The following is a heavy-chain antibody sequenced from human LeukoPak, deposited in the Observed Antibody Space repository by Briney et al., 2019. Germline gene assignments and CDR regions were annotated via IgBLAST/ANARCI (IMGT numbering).Heavy chain of an antibody. CDR1: GYTFTSYD. D-gene: IGHD6-13*01. V-gene: IGHV1-8*01. J-gene: IGHJ6*03. CDR2: MNPNSGNT. Sequence: ASVKVSCKASGYTFTSYDINWVRQATGQGLEWMGWMNPNSGNTGYAQKFQGRVTMTRNTSISTAYMELSSLRSEDTAVYYCARRKALYSSWWVSDYYYYMDVWGKGTTVTISS. CDR3: ARRKALYSSWWVSDYYYYMDV.